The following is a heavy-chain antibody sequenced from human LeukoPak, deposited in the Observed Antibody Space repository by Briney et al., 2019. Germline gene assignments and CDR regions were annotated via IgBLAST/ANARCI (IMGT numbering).Heavy chain of an antibody. Sequence: SETLSLTCAVYGGSFSGYCWSWIRQPPGKGLEWIGGINHSGSTNYNPSLKSRVTISVDTSKNQFSLKLSSVTAADTAVYYCARHFPKESYCGGDCYSDAFDIWGQGTMVTVSS. CDR2: INHSGST. CDR1: GGSFSGYC. D-gene: IGHD2-21*02. CDR3: ARHFPKESYCGGDCYSDAFDI. J-gene: IGHJ3*02. V-gene: IGHV4-34*01.